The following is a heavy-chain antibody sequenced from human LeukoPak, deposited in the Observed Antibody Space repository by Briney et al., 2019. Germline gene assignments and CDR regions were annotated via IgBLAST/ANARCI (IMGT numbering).Heavy chain of an antibody. V-gene: IGHV3-48*01. J-gene: IGHJ4*02. D-gene: IGHD1-26*01. Sequence: PGGSLRLSCAASGFTFSSYSMNWVRQAPGKGLEWVSYISSSSSTIYYADSVKGRFTISRDNAKNSLYLQMNSLRAEDTAVYYCARRRLVGATSLDYWGQGTLVTVSS. CDR3: ARRRLVGATSLDY. CDR2: ISSSSSTI. CDR1: GFTFSSYS.